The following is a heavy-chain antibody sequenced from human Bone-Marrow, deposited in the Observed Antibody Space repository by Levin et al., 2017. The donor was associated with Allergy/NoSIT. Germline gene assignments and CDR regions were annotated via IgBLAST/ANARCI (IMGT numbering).Heavy chain of an antibody. J-gene: IGHJ4*02. CDR1: GYTFTGYY. D-gene: IGHD3-9*01. V-gene: IGHV1-2*06. CDR2: INPNSGGT. CDR3: ARVSPYYDSTKAIDY. Sequence: GESLKISCKASGYTFTGYYMHWVRQAPGQGLEWMGRINPNSGGTNYAQKFQGRVTMTRDTSISTAYMELSRLRSDDTAVYYCARVSPYYDSTKAIDYWGQGTLVTVSS.